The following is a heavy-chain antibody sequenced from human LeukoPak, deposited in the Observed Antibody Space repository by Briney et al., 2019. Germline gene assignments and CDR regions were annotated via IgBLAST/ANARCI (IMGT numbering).Heavy chain of an antibody. CDR3: ARDGNWAPGNH. CDR1: GITFSSYG. Sequence: GGSLRLSCVASGITFSSYGMQWVRQAPGKGLEWVAYIRYDGSNKNYADSVKGRFTVSRDDSKNTLYLRMNSLTVEDTAVYFCARDGNWAPGNHWGQGTLVTVSS. V-gene: IGHV3-30*02. CDR2: IRYDGSNK. J-gene: IGHJ5*02. D-gene: IGHD7-27*01.